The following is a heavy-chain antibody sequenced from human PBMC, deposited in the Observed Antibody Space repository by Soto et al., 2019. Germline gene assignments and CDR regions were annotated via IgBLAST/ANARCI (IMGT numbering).Heavy chain of an antibody. Sequence: GGSLRLSCAASGFTFSSYDMHWVRQATGKGLEWVSAIGTAGDTYYPGSVKGRFTISRENAKNSLYLQMNSLRAGDTAVYYCARSNYGFEAFDIWGQGTMVTVSS. CDR2: IGTAGDT. V-gene: IGHV3-13*01. J-gene: IGHJ3*02. CDR1: GFTFSSYD. CDR3: ARSNYGFEAFDI. D-gene: IGHD3-10*01.